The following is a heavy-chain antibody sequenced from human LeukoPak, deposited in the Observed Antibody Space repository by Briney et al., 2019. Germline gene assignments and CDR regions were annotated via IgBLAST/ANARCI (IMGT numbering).Heavy chain of an antibody. CDR1: GFTFSAYA. J-gene: IGHJ6*02. D-gene: IGHD3-10*02. CDR2: IGSDNKP. Sequence: GGSLRLSCEGSGFTFSAYAMTWVRQAPAQGLEWVSSIGSDNKPHYSESVKGRFAISRDNSKSMLFLQLNSLRAEDTALYYCARDLHYYVAMGVWGQGTTVTVSS. CDR3: ARDLHYYVAMGV. V-gene: IGHV3-23*01.